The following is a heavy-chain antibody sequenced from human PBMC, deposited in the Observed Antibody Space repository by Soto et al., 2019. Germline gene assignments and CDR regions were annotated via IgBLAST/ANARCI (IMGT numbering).Heavy chain of an antibody. D-gene: IGHD4-17*01. Sequence: QVQLVESGEGVVQPGGSLRLSCGASGFTFRSYGMHWVRQAPGKGLEWVAVIRYDGSDPEYADSVKGRVTISRDNSQNMLYLQMNSLSADDTAVYYCARGWTTPIDYWGQGTLVTVSS. CDR2: IRYDGSDP. J-gene: IGHJ4*02. CDR1: GFTFRSYG. V-gene: IGHV3-33*01. CDR3: ARGWTTPIDY.